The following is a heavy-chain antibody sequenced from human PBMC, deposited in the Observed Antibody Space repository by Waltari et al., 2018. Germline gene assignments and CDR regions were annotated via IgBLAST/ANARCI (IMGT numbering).Heavy chain of an antibody. CDR1: GGSFSGYY. Sequence: VQLQQWGAGLLKPSETLSLTCAVYGGSFSGYYWSWIRQSPGKGLEWIGEINYSGSTNYNPSLKSRVTISMDTSKTQFSLELTSVTGADTAVYYCAGTPVGVTFLYFDYWGQGTLVTVSS. D-gene: IGHD1-26*01. CDR2: INYSGST. V-gene: IGHV4-34*01. CDR3: AGTPVGVTFLYFDY. J-gene: IGHJ4*02.